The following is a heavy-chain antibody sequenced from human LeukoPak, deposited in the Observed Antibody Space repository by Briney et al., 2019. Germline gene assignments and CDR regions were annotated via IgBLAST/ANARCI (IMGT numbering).Heavy chain of an antibody. Sequence: SETLSLTCAVYGGSFSGYYWSWIRQPPGKGLEWIGEINRSGSTNYNPSLKSRVTISVDTSKNQFSLKLSSVTAADTAVYYCATTGATSPYYYYYMDVWGKGTTVTVSS. CDR3: ATTGATSPYYYYYMDV. J-gene: IGHJ6*03. CDR2: INRSGST. D-gene: IGHD1-26*01. CDR1: GGSFSGYY. V-gene: IGHV4-34*01.